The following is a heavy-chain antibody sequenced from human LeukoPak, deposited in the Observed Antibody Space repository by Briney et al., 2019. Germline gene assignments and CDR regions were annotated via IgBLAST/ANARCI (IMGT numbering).Heavy chain of an antibody. D-gene: IGHD2-15*01. CDR1: GGSISSSSYY. J-gene: IGHJ5*02. V-gene: IGHV4-61*02. Sequence: SETLSLTCTVSGGSISSSSYYWSWIRQPAGKGLEWIGRIYTSGNTNYNPSLNSRVTMSVDTSKNQFSLKLSSVTAADTAVYYCARDAAQYCSGGSCYYGKWFDPWGQGTLVTVSS. CDR2: IYTSGNT. CDR3: ARDAAQYCSGGSCYYGKWFDP.